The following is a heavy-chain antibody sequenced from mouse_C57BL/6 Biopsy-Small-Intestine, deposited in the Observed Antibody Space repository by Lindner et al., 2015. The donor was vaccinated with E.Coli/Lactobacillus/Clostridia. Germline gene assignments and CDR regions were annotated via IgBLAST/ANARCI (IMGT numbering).Heavy chain of an antibody. D-gene: IGHD2-5*01. V-gene: IGHV14-3*01. CDR1: GFNIKDDY. CDR2: IDPANGNT. J-gene: IGHJ4*01. CDR3: ARRNSNYDAMDY. Sequence: VQLQESGAELVRPGASVKLSCTASGFNIKDDYMHWVKQRPEQGLEWIGRIDPANGNTKYAPKFQDKATITADKSSSTAYMQLSSLTSEDSAVYFCARRNSNYDAMDYWGQGTSVTVSS.